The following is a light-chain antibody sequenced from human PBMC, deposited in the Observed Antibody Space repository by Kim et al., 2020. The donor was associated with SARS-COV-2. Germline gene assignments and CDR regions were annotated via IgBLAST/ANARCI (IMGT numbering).Light chain of an antibody. CDR3: MQGTHWPPYT. V-gene: IGKV2-30*02. J-gene: IGKJ2*01. Sequence: DVVMTQSPLSLPVTLGQPASISCRSSQSLVHSDGNTYLNWFQQRPGLSPRRLIYKVSNRDSGVPDRFSGSGSGTDFTLKISRVEAEDVGVYYCMQGTHWPPYTFGQGTKLEI. CDR1: QSLVHSDGNTY. CDR2: KVS.